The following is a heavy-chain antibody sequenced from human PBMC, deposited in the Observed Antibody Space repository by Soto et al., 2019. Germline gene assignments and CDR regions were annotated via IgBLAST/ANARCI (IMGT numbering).Heavy chain of an antibody. CDR3: AAVTHYYDSSGYRH. V-gene: IGHV3-23*01. Sequence: PGGSLRLSCAASGFTFSSYAMSWVRQAPGKGLEWVSAISGSGGSTYYADSVKGRFTISRDNSKNTLYLQMNSLRAEDTAVYYCAAVTHYYDSSGYRHWGQGTLVTVSS. J-gene: IGHJ4*02. CDR2: ISGSGGST. D-gene: IGHD3-22*01. CDR1: GFTFSSYA.